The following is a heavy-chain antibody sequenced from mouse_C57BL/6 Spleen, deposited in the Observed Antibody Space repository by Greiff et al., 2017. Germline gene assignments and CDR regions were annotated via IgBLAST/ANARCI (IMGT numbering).Heavy chain of an antibody. CDR2: IYPGDGDT. CDR1: GYAFSSYW. V-gene: IGHV1-80*01. CDR3: ARPLYYGSSDWYFDV. Sequence: QVQLQQSGAELVKPGASVKISCKASGYAFSSYWMNWVKQRPGKGLEWIGQIYPGDGDTNYNGKFKGQATLTADKSSSTAYMQLSSLTSEDSAVYCCARPLYYGSSDWYFDVWGTGTTVTVSS. D-gene: IGHD1-1*01. J-gene: IGHJ1*03.